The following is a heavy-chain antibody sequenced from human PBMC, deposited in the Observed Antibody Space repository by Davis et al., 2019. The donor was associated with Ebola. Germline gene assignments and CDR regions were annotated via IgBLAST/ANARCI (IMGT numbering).Heavy chain of an antibody. CDR3: GRGGLEPVDF. D-gene: IGHD1-1*01. Sequence: PGGSLRLSCAASGFIFSGNWMHWVRQAPGKGLVWVSRINEDGIIKTYADSVKGRFTISRDNAKNTLYLQMNSLRVEDTAMYYCGRGGLEPVDFWGQGTLVTVSS. CDR1: GFIFSGNW. V-gene: IGHV3-74*01. J-gene: IGHJ4*02. CDR2: INEDGIIK.